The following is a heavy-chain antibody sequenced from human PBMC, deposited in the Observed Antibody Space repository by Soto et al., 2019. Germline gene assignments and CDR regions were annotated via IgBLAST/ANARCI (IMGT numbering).Heavy chain of an antibody. V-gene: IGHV3-11*06. CDR1: GFTFSDYY. D-gene: IGHD3-10*02. J-gene: IGHJ4*02. CDR3: ARSGDNYNVLDY. CDR2: SSNSGTYT. Sequence: PGGSLGLSCFESGFTFSDYYMSWVRQAPGKGLEWLSYSSNSGTYTKYAGSVKGRFSISRDNAKNSLYLQINSLRGEDTAIYYCARSGDNYNVLDYWGQGTPVTVSS.